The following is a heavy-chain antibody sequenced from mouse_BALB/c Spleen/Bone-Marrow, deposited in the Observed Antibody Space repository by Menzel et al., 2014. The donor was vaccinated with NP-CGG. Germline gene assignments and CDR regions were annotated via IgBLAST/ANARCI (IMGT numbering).Heavy chain of an antibody. CDR3: ARLGYYGWFAY. D-gene: IGHD2-3*01. V-gene: IGHV4-1*02. Sequence: EVKVEESGGGLVQPGGSLKLSCAASGFDFSRYWMSWVRQASGKGLQWIGEINPESNTINYTPSLKDKFIISRDNAKNTLYLQMSKVRSEDTALYCCARLGYYGWFAYWGQGTLVTVSA. CDR1: GFDFSRYW. J-gene: IGHJ3*01. CDR2: INPESNTI.